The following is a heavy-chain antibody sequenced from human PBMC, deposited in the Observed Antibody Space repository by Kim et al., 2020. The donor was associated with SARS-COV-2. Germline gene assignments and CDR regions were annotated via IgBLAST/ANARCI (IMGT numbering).Heavy chain of an antibody. CDR2: INTNTGNP. J-gene: IGHJ3*01. CDR3: ASSMVYGVISAFDL. Sequence: ASVKVSCKASGNTVSSYAMNWVRQAPGQGLEWMGWINTNTGNPTYAQGFTGRFVFSLDTSVSTTYLQITSLKSEDTAVYYCASSMVYGVISAFDLWGQGTMVTVSS. D-gene: IGHD3-10*01. CDR1: GNTVSSYA. V-gene: IGHV7-4-1*02.